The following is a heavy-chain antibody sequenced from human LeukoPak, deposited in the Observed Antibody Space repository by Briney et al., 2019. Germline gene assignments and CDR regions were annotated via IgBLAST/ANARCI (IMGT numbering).Heavy chain of an antibody. CDR1: GFSFSRNS. CDR2: VSSSSSYI. V-gene: IGHV3-21*01. J-gene: IGHJ4*02. Sequence: PGGSLRLSCAASGFSFSRNSMNWVRQAPGKGLEGVSSVSSSSSYIYYADSVNGRFTISRDNAKNSLYLQMNSLRAEDTAVYYCAKDTAMDHWGQGTLVTVSS. CDR3: AKDTAMDH. D-gene: IGHD5-18*01.